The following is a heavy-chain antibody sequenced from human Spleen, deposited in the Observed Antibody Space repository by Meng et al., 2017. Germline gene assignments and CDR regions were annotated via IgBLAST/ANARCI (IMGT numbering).Heavy chain of an antibody. Sequence: QGQLVQSGAEVKKPGASVKVSCEASGYTLSSDGFSWVRQAPGQGLEWLGWINTYNGKTDYAQKFQGRITMTTDTSTSTAYMELRNLRSDDTAVYYCATRGNPYLNCWGQGTLVTVSS. CDR2: INTYNGKT. CDR3: ATRGNPYLNC. V-gene: IGHV1-18*01. J-gene: IGHJ4*02. CDR1: GYTLSSDG.